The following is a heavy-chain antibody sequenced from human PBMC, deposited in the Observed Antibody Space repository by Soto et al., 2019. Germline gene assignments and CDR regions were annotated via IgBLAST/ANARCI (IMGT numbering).Heavy chain of an antibody. J-gene: IGHJ6*02. CDR3: AKDRESYSSSDTWGILYYYYYGMDV. CDR2: ISYDGSNK. D-gene: IGHD6-6*01. CDR1: GFTFSRYG. V-gene: IGHV3-30*18. Sequence: PGGSLRLSCAASGFTFSRYGMHWVRQAPGKGLEWVAVISYDGSNKYYADSVKGRFTISRDNSKNTLYLQMNSLRAEDTAVYYCAKDRESYSSSDTWGILYYYYYGMDVWGQGTTVTVSS.